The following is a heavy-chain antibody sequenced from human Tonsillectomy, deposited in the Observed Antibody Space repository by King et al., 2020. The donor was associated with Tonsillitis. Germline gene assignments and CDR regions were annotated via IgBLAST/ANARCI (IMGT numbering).Heavy chain of an antibody. V-gene: IGHV5-51*03. Sequence: QPVQSGAEVKKPGESLKISCKGSGYNFTSYWIGWVRQMPGKGLEWMGLINPRDSDTRYSPSFQGQVTISADKSLSTAYLQWSSLKASDSAMYYCSRCAFCGADRPVVNPNYYYYYYMDVWGKGTTVTVSS. CDR1: GYNFTSYW. CDR3: SRCAFCGADRPVVNPNYYYYYYMDV. CDR2: INPRDSDT. J-gene: IGHJ6*03. D-gene: IGHD2-21*02.